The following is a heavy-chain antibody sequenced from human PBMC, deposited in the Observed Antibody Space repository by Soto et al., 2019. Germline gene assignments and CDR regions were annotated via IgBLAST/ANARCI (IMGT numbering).Heavy chain of an antibody. J-gene: IGHJ4*02. D-gene: IGHD3-10*01. CDR1: GGTFSSYA. Sequence: QVQLVQSGAEVKKPGSSVKVSCKASGGTFSSYAISWVRQAPGQGLEWMGGIIPIFGTANYAQKFQGRVTITADESMNTAYMELSSLRSEDTAVYYCASWEGGPSPRNRGFDYWGQGTLVTVSS. CDR2: IIPIFGTA. CDR3: ASWEGGPSPRNRGFDY. V-gene: IGHV1-69*12.